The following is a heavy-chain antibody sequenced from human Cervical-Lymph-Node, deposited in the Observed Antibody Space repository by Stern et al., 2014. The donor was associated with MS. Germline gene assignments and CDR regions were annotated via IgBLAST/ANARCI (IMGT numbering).Heavy chain of an antibody. CDR3: ARVVTGTTKDYYGMDV. D-gene: IGHD1-7*01. Sequence: VQLVESGAEVKKPGSSVKVSCKASGGTFSSYAISWVRQAPGQGLERMGGIIPIFGTANYAQKFQGRVTITADESTSTAYMELSSLRSEDTAVYYCARVVTGTTKDYYGMDVWGQGTTVTVSS. J-gene: IGHJ6*02. CDR1: GGTFSSYA. CDR2: IIPIFGTA. V-gene: IGHV1-69*01.